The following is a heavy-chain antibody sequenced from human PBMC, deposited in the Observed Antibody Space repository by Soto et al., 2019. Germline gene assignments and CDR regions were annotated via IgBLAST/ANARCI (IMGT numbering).Heavy chain of an antibody. V-gene: IGHV3-7*01. CDR3: SRSLDS. Sequence: LRLSCAASGFIFRNFWMDWVRQAPGKGLEWVANISPDGREKHYVDSVKGRFTISRDNAKNSLYLQMSSLTPEDSALYYCSRSLDSWGQGTRVTVSS. J-gene: IGHJ4*02. CDR2: ISPDGREK. CDR1: GFIFRNFW.